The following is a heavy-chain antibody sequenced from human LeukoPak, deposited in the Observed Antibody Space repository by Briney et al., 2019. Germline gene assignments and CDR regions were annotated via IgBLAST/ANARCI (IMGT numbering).Heavy chain of an antibody. CDR1: GFTVSSNY. CDR2: IYSGGST. Sequence: PGGSLRLSCAASGFTVSSNYMSWVRQAPGKGLEWVSVIYSGGSTYYADSVQGRFTISRDNSKNTLYLQMNSLRAEDTAVYYCAREGLTGTIDYWGQGTLVTVSS. J-gene: IGHJ4*02. D-gene: IGHD1/OR15-1a*01. CDR3: AREGLTGTIDY. V-gene: IGHV3-53*01.